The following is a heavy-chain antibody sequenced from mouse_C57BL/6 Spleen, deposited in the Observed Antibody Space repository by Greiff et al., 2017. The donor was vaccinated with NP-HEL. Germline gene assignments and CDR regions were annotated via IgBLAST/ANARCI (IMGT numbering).Heavy chain of an antibody. CDR3: ERGDYDRELAY. Sequence: QVQLQQPGAELVRPGSSVKLSCKASGYTFTSYWMDWVKQRPGQGLEWIGNIYPSDSETHYNQKFKDKATLTVDKSSSTAYMQLSSLTSEDSAVYYCERGDYDRELAYWGQGTLVTVSA. V-gene: IGHV1-61*01. D-gene: IGHD2-4*01. CDR2: IYPSDSET. J-gene: IGHJ3*01. CDR1: GYTFTSYW.